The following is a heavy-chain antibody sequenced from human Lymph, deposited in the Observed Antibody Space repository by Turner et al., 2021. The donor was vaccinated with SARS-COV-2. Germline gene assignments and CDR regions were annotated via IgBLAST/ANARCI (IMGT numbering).Heavy chain of an antibody. V-gene: IGHV3-53*02. CDR1: GIIVSRNY. Sequence: EVQLVETGGGLIQPGGSLELSCAASGIIVSRNYMNWVRQAPGKGLEWVSVIYCGGTTYYADSVKGRFTISRDNSKNTLYLQMNSLRVEDTAVYYCARDLGTYGMDVWGQGTTVTVSS. J-gene: IGHJ6*02. CDR2: IYCGGTT. CDR3: ARDLGTYGMDV. D-gene: IGHD6-13*01.